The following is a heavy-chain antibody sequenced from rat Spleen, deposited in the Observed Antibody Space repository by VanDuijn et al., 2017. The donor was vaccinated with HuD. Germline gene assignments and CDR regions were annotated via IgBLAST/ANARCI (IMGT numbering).Heavy chain of an antibody. Sequence: EVQLVESGGGLVQPGRSLKLSCVASGFSFTNYGMAWVRQAPTKGLEWVASISTGGGNTYYRDSVKGRFTISRDNAKNTQYLQMDSLRSEDTATYYCARQEDYGGYSKDYFGYWGQGVVVTVSS. CDR2: ISTGGGNT. CDR3: ARQEDYGGYSKDYFGY. J-gene: IGHJ2*01. V-gene: IGHV5S13*01. D-gene: IGHD1-11*01. CDR1: GFSFTNYG.